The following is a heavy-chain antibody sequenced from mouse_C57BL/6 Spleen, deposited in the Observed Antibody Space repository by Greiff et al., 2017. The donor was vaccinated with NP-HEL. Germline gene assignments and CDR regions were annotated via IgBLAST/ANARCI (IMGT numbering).Heavy chain of an antibody. V-gene: IGHV1-50*01. J-gene: IGHJ2*01. CDR2: IDPSVSYT. D-gene: IGHD2-5*01. CDR3: ARSHYSNFLCDY. CDR1: GYTFTSYW. Sequence: QVQLQQPGAELVKPGASVKLSCKASGYTFTSYWMQWVKQRPGQGLEWIGEIDPSVSYTNYNQKFKGKATLTVDTSSSTAYMQLSSLTSEDSAVYYCARSHYSNFLCDYWGQGTTLTVSS.